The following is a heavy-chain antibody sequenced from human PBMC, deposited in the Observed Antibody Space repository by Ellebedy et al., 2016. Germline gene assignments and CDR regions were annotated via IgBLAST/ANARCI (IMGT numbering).Heavy chain of an antibody. CDR1: GFTFSSYA. CDR3: ARDLPWFDP. V-gene: IGHV3-23*01. J-gene: IGHJ5*02. Sequence: GESLKISXAVSGFTFSSYAMTWVRQAPGKGLEWVSAISGSGGSTYYADSVKGRFTISRDNSKNTLYLQMNSLRAEDTAVYYCARDLPWFDPWGQGTLVTVSS. CDR2: ISGSGGST.